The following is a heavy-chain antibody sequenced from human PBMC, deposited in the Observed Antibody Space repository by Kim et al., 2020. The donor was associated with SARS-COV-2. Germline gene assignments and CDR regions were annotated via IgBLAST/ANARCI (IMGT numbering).Heavy chain of an antibody. V-gene: IGHV2-5*01. J-gene: IGHJ4*02. Sequence: RYSPSLKSRVTITKDTSKNQVVLTMTNMDPVDTATYDCAHGDYGGNSFDYWGQGTLVTVSS. D-gene: IGHD4-17*01. CDR3: AHGDYGGNSFDY.